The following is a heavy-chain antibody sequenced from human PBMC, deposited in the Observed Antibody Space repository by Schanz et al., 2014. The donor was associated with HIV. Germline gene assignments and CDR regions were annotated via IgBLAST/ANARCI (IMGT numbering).Heavy chain of an antibody. CDR3: AREYYSRNWNWFDP. V-gene: IGHV3-33*08. D-gene: IGHD6-13*01. J-gene: IGHJ5*02. Sequence: VQLVESGGGVVQPGGSLRLSCAASGFTFRNFGMHWVRQAPGKGLEWVAVIWYDGTNIDYADSVKGRFTVSRDNSKNMLYLQMNSLRAEDTAVYYCAREYYSRNWNWFDPWGQGTLVTVSS. CDR1: GFTFRNFG. CDR2: IWYDGTNI.